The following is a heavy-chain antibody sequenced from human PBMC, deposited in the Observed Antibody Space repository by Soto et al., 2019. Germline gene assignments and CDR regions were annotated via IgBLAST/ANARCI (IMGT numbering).Heavy chain of an antibody. J-gene: IGHJ1*01. D-gene: IGHD5-12*01. Sequence: EVHLVESGGGLVQSGGSLRLSCAASGFTFSTHWMHWVRQAPGKGLAWVSRINSDGSTTNYADSVKGRFTIPRDNAKNTLYLQMDSLRAEDTAVYYCARVPPGGYDWIWGQGTLVTVSS. CDR2: INSDGSTT. CDR3: ARVPPGGYDWI. V-gene: IGHV3-74*01. CDR1: GFTFSTHW.